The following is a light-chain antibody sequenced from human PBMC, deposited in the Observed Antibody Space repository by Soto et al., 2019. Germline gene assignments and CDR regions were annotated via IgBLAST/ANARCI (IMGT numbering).Light chain of an antibody. CDR3: QQYYSPWT. CDR1: QSVLYNSNNKNY. CDR2: WAS. Sequence: DIVMTQSPDSLAVSLGERPTINCKSSQSVLYNSNNKNYLAWYQQKPGQPPKLLIYWASTRESGVPDRFSGSGSGTDFTLTISSLQAEDVAVYYCQQYYSPWTFGHGTKVEIK. V-gene: IGKV4-1*01. J-gene: IGKJ1*01.